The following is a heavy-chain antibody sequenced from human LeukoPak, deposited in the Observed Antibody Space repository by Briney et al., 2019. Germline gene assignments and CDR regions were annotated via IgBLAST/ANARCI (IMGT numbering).Heavy chain of an antibody. D-gene: IGHD1-26*01. CDR2: INNSGGST. V-gene: IGHV3-23*01. CDR3: ARKYSGTNPFDY. J-gene: IGHJ4*02. Sequence: GGSLRLSYAASGFIFSNYNMNWVRQAPGKGLEWVSIINNSGGSTYYADSVKGRFTISRDLSKNTLYLQMNSLRAEDTALYYCARKYSGTNPFDYWGQGTLVTVSS. CDR1: GFIFSNYN.